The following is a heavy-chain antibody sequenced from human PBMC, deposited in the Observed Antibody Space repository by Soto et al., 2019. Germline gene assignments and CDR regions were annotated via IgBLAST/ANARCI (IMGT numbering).Heavy chain of an antibody. J-gene: IGHJ6*02. CDR2: IKSKTDGGTT. Sequence: EVQLVESGGGLVKPGGSLRLSCAASGFTFSNAWMNWVRQAPGKGLEWVGRIKSKTDGGTTDYAAPVKGRFTISRDDSKNTLYRQMNSLKTEDTAVYYCTGDSSGYYRYYYYGMDVWGQGTSVTVSS. V-gene: IGHV3-15*07. CDR1: GFTFSNAW. D-gene: IGHD3-22*01. CDR3: TGDSSGYYRYYYYGMDV.